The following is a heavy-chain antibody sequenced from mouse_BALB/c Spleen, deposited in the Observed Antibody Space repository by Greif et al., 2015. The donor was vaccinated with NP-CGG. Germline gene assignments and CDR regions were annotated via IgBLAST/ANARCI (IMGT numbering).Heavy chain of an antibody. CDR3: ARAAYYGNYPDY. CDR2: ISDGGSYT. CDR1: GFTFSDYY. J-gene: IGHJ2*01. D-gene: IGHD2-10*01. V-gene: IGHV5-4*02. Sequence: EVKVVESGGGLVKPGGSLKLSCAASGFTFSDYYMYWVRQTPEKRLEWVATISDGGSYTYYPDSVKGRFTISRDNAKNNLYLQMSSLKSEDTAMYYCARAAYYGNYPDYWGQGTTLTVSS.